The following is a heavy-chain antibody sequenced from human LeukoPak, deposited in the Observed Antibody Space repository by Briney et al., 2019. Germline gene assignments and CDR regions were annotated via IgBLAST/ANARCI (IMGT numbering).Heavy chain of an antibody. J-gene: IGHJ4*02. D-gene: IGHD2-2*03. CDR3: ARGRKQWIY. V-gene: IGHV4-59*01. CDR2: IYYSGST. Sequence: SETLSLTCAVSGGSISTYYWSWIRQPPGKGLEWIGYIYYSGSTNYNPSLKSRVTISVDTSKNRFSLKLSSVTAADTAVYYCARGRKQWIYWGQGTLVTVSS. CDR1: GGSISTYY.